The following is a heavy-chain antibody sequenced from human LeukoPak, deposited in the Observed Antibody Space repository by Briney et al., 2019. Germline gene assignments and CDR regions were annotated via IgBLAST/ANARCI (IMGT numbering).Heavy chain of an antibody. CDR1: GFTFSSYW. Sequence: GGSLRLSCAASGFTFSSYWMHWVRQAPGKGLVWVSRINSDGSSTSYADSVKGRFTVSRDNAKNTLYLQMNSLRAEDTAVYYCARDANGVPFDYWGQGTLVTVSS. J-gene: IGHJ4*02. V-gene: IGHV3-74*01. D-gene: IGHD2-8*01. CDR2: INSDGSST. CDR3: ARDANGVPFDY.